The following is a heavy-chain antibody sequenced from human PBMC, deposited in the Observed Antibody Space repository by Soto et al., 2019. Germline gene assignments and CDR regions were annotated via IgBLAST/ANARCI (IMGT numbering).Heavy chain of an antibody. CDR3: ARGRTLRARGVRSYGMDI. J-gene: IGHJ6*02. Sequence: QVQLVQSGAEVKKPGSSVKVSCKASGGTFSSYAISWVRQAPGQGLEWMGGIIPIFGTANYAQKFQGRVTFTADESTSTAYMELSSLRSEDTAVYYCARGRTLRARGVRSYGMDIWGQGTTVTVSS. D-gene: IGHD3-10*01. V-gene: IGHV1-69*12. CDR1: GGTFSSYA. CDR2: IIPIFGTA.